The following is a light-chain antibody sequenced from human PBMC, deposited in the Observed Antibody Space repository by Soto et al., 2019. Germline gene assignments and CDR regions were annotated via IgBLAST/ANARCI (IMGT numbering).Light chain of an antibody. CDR3: CSYVGNSLVA. V-gene: IGLV2-23*02. Sequence: QSALTQPASMSGSPGESITISCSGSSGDIGNYDVVSWYQQFPGKVPKLIIYKVNERPSGISNRFSGSKSGNTASLTISGLQGEDEALYFCCSYVGNSLVAFGGGTKLTVL. CDR1: SGDIGNYDV. CDR2: KVN. J-gene: IGLJ3*02.